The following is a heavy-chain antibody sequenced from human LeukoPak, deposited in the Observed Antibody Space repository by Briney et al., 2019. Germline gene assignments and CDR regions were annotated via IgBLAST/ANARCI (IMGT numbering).Heavy chain of an antibody. J-gene: IGHJ3*02. CDR3: ARAEDSGSNFAFDI. D-gene: IGHD6-19*01. V-gene: IGHV4-59*01. CDR1: GGSINSYY. CDR2: IYYSGST. Sequence: SETLSLTCTVSGGSINSYYWSWIRQPPGKGLEWIGYIYYSGSTNYNPSLKSRVTISVDTSKNQFSLKLSSVTAADPAVYYCARAEDSGSNFAFDIWGQGTMVTVSS.